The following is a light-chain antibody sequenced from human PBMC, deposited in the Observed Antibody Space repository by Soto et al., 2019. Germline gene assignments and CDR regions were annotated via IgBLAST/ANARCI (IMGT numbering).Light chain of an antibody. CDR1: QSVSSN. CDR2: GAS. J-gene: IGKJ3*01. Sequence: EIVMTQSPATLSVSPGERATLSCRASQSVSSNLAWYQQKPGQAPRLLIYGASTRATGIPARFSGSGSGTEFTLTISSLQSEDFAVYYCQQYNNWSRTFGPGTKGDIK. CDR3: QQYNNWSRT. V-gene: IGKV3-15*01.